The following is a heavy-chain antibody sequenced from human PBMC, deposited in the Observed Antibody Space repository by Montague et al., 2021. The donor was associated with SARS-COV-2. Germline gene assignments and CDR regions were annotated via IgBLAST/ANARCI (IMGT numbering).Heavy chain of an antibody. CDR2: ISSESAYI. V-gene: IGHV3-21*04. D-gene: IGHD6-13*01. Sequence: SLRLSCAASGFTFSSISMNWVRQAPGKRLEWVSSISSESAYIVYAESVRGRFTISRDYAQNLLYLQMNSLRAEDTAVYYCARVGTSGIAAAGVDAFDIWGQGTMVTVSS. CDR3: ARVGTSGIAAAGVDAFDI. CDR1: GFTFSSIS. J-gene: IGHJ3*02.